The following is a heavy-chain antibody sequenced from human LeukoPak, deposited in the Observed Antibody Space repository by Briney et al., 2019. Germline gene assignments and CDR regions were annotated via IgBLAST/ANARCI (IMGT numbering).Heavy chain of an antibody. J-gene: IGHJ4*02. D-gene: IGHD4-17*01. CDR3: ARGSKSYGDYIRSRIHYFDY. Sequence: GGSLRLSCAASGLTFSSYAMHWVRQAPGKGLEGVAVISDDGSNKYYADSVKGRFTISRDNSKNTLYLQMNSLRAEDTAVYYCARGSKSYGDYIRSRIHYFDYWGQGTLVTVSS. CDR1: GLTFSSYA. V-gene: IGHV3-30*04. CDR2: ISDDGSNK.